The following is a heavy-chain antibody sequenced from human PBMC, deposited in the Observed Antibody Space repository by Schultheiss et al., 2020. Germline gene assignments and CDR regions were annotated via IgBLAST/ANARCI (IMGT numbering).Heavy chain of an antibody. Sequence: SETLSLTCTVSGGSISSGGYYWSWIRQHPGKGLEWIGYIYYSGSTYYNPSLKSRVTISVDTSKNQFSLKLSSVTAADTAVYYCARLLQGGYDFWSGFDYWGQGTLVTVSS. CDR1: GGSISSGGYY. D-gene: IGHD3-3*01. V-gene: IGHV4-31*03. CDR2: IYYSGST. CDR3: ARLLQGGYDFWSGFDY. J-gene: IGHJ4*02.